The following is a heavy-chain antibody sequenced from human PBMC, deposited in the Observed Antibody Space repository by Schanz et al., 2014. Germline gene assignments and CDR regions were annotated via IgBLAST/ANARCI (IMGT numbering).Heavy chain of an antibody. J-gene: IGHJ6*02. CDR2: MSYDGSIK. CDR1: GFTFSSYG. V-gene: IGHV3-33*06. CDR3: AKGMGYCSGGTCYDYYYYGLDV. D-gene: IGHD2-15*01. Sequence: VQLVESGGGLVQPGGSLRLSCAASGFTFSSYGMHWVRQAPGKGLERVAAMSYDGSIKYYGDSVKGRFTISRDNSKNILYLQMNSLRAEDAAVFYCAKGMGYCSGGTCYDYYYYGLDVWGQGTTVTVSS.